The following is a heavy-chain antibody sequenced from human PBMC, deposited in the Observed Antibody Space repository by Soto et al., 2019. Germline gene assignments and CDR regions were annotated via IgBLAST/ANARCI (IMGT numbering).Heavy chain of an antibody. V-gene: IGHV3-15*01. CDR1: GFTFSYGW. CDR3: TTXLWRIAVVVRSTGYFNP. CDR2: IKSKSDGGTT. J-gene: IGHJ5*02. Sequence: GGSLRLSCAASGFTFSYGWMSWVRQAPGTGLDWGGRIKSKSDGGTTEYAAPVRGRFTISRDDSKNTLYLQMSSVKTEDTAVYYCTTXLWRIAVVVRSTGYFNPWGQGTPVTVSS. D-gene: IGHD2-21*01.